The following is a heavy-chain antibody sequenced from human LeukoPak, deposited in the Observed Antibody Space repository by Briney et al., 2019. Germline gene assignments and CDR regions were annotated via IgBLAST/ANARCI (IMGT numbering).Heavy chain of an antibody. CDR1: GFTFSSYS. D-gene: IGHD3-22*01. V-gene: IGHV3-21*01. CDR2: ISSSSSYI. CDR3: ARIKGNSSGYYMADY. Sequence: GGSLILSCAASGFTFSSYSMNWVRQAPGKGLEWVSSISSSSSYIYYADSVKGRFTISRDNAKNSLYLQMNSLRAEDTAVYYCARIKGNSSGYYMADYWGQGTLVTVSS. J-gene: IGHJ4*02.